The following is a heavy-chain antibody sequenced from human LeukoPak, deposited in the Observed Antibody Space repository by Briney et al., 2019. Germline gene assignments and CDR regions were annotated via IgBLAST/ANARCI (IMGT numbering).Heavy chain of an antibody. Sequence: GRSLRLSCAASGFTFDDYAMHWVRQAPGKGLEWVSGISWNSGSIGYADSVKGRFTISRDNAKNSLYLQMNSLRAEDMALYYCAKDEGRYSYGFLDAFDIWGQGTMATVSS. CDR3: AKDEGRYSYGFLDAFDI. J-gene: IGHJ3*02. CDR1: GFTFDDYA. V-gene: IGHV3-9*03. D-gene: IGHD5-18*01. CDR2: ISWNSGSI.